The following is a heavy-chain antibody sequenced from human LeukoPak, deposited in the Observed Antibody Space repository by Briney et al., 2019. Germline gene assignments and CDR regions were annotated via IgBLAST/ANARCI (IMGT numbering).Heavy chain of an antibody. CDR1: GGSFSGYY. D-gene: IGHD2-2*01. CDR3: ASYIVVVPAAMAWFYP. Sequence: PSETLSLTCAVYGGSFSGYYWSWIRQPPGKGLEWIGEINHSGSTNYNPSLKSRVTISVDTSKNQFSLKLSSVTVAHAAVYYCASYIVVVPAAMAWFYPWGQGTLVTVSS. V-gene: IGHV4-34*01. J-gene: IGHJ5*02. CDR2: INHSGST.